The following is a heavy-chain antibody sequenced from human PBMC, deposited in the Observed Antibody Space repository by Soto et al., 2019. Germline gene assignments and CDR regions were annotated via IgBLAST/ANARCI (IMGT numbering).Heavy chain of an antibody. Sequence: QVQLVQSGAEVKKPGASVKVSCKASGYTFNSYYMHWVRQAPGQGLEWMGVIDPSGGSTNYAENIQGRVAMTRDTSTSTVYMELSSLRSEDTAVYYWARDRSGNAGREYDVWGRGTRVTVSS. V-gene: IGHV1-46*02. CDR3: ARDRSGNAGREYDV. CDR1: GYTFNSYY. J-gene: IGHJ4*02. D-gene: IGHD2-15*01. CDR2: IDPSGGST.